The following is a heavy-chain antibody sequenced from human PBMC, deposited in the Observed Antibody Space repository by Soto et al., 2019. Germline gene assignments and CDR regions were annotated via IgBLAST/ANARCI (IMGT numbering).Heavy chain of an antibody. CDR3: AIEVYDILTGHPY. CDR2: MSGSGGST. V-gene: IGHV3-23*01. CDR1: GFTFSSYA. J-gene: IGHJ4*02. Sequence: EVQLLESGGGMVQPGGSLRLSCAASGFTFSSYAMSWVRQAPGKGLEWVSAMSGSGGSTYYADSVTGRCTISRDKSRNTLYLQMNSLRAEDTAVYYCAIEVYDILTGHPYWGQGTLVTVSS. D-gene: IGHD3-9*01.